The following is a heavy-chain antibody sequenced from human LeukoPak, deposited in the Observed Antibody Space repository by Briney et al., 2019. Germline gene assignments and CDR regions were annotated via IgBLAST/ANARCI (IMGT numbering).Heavy chain of an antibody. D-gene: IGHD6-19*01. CDR1: GYTFINYG. Sequence: ASVKVSCKASGYTFINYGISWVRQAPGQGLEWMGWINPNSGGTNYAQKFQGRVTMTRDTSISTAYMELGRLRSDDTAVYYCARDPYSSGWLDYWGQGTLVTVSS. CDR2: INPNSGGT. V-gene: IGHV1-2*02. J-gene: IGHJ4*02. CDR3: ARDPYSSGWLDY.